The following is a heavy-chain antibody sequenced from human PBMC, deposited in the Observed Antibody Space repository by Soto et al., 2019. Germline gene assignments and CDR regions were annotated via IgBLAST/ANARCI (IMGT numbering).Heavy chain of an antibody. CDR1: GRSISSYY. D-gene: IGHD1-26*01. V-gene: IGHV4-59*01. Sequence: ETLSLTCTVSGRSISSYYWSWIRQPPGKGLEWIGYIYYSGSTNYNPSLKSRVTISVDTSKNQFSLKLSSVTAADTAVYYCARVPVGAASGAFQHWGQGTLVTVSS. CDR3: ARVPVGAASGAFQH. J-gene: IGHJ1*01. CDR2: IYYSGST.